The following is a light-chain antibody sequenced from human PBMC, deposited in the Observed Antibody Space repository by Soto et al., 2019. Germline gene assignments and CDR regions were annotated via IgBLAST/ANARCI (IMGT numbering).Light chain of an antibody. J-gene: IGKJ1*01. CDR2: AAS. V-gene: IGKV1-5*01. Sequence: DIQMTQSPSTLSASVGDRVTVTCRASQSISSWLAWYQQKPGKAPKLLIYAASSLESGVPSRFSGSGSGTEFTLTISSLQPDDFATYYCQQYKSYSPTFGQGTKVEIK. CDR3: QQYKSYSPT. CDR1: QSISSW.